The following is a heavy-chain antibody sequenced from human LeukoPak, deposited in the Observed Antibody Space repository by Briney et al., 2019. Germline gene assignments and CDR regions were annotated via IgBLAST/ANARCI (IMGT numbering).Heavy chain of an antibody. CDR2: INSDGSST. Sequence: GGSLRLSCAASGFTFSSYWMHWVRQAPGKGLVWVSRINSDGSSTSYADSVKGRFTISRDNAKNTLYLQMNSLRAEDTAVYYCARVMLTAYYYDSSGYYEDYWGQGTLVTVSS. V-gene: IGHV3-74*01. D-gene: IGHD3-22*01. CDR3: ARVMLTAYYYDSSGYYEDY. CDR1: GFTFSSYW. J-gene: IGHJ4*02.